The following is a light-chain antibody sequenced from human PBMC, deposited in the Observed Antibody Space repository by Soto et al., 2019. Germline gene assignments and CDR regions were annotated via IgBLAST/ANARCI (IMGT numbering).Light chain of an antibody. CDR2: NVY. CDR3: SAYTVSRTYV. CDR1: SSDVGAYNF. V-gene: IGLV2-14*03. Sequence: QSVLTQPASVSGSPGQSITMSCTGTSSDVGAYNFVSWHQQHPGKAPKLMIYNVYDRPSGFSYRFSGSKSGNTASLTISGLQGEDEADYYCSAYTVSRTYVFGTGTKVTV. J-gene: IGLJ1*01.